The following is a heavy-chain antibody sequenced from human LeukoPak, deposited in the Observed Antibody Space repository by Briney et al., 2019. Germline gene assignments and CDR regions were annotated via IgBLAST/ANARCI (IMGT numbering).Heavy chain of an antibody. D-gene: IGHD4-17*01. V-gene: IGHV1-18*01. CDR2: ISAYNGNT. Sequence: ASVKVSCKASGYTFTSHGISWVRQAPGQGLEWMGWISAYNGNTNYAQKLQGRVTMTTDTSTSTAYMELRSLRSDDTAVYYCARTDYGDYPVDYWGQGTLVTVSS. CDR3: ARTDYGDYPVDY. CDR1: GYTFTSHG. J-gene: IGHJ4*02.